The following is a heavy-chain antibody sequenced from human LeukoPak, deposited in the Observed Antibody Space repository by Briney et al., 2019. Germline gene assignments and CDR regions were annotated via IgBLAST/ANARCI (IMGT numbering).Heavy chain of an antibody. CDR1: GFTFSSYG. CDR3: AKDPSAAAGTENDY. V-gene: IGHV3-30*02. CDR2: IRYDGSNK. Sequence: GGSLRLSCAASGFTFSSYGMHWVRQAPGKGLEWVAFIRYDGSNKYYADSVKGRFTISRDNSKNTLHLQMNSLRAEDTAVYYCAKDPSAAAGTENDYWGQGTLVTVSS. D-gene: IGHD6-13*01. J-gene: IGHJ4*02.